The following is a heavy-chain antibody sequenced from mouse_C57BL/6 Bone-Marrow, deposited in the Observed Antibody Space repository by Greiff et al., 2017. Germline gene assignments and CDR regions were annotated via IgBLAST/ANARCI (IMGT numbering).Heavy chain of an antibody. V-gene: IGHV1-82*01. CDR2: IYPGDGDT. D-gene: IGHD1-1*01. Sequence: VQLQQSGPELVKPGASVKISCKASGYAFSSSWMNWVKQRPGKGLEWIGRIYPGDGDTNYNGKFKGKATLTADKSSSTAYMQLSSLTSEDSAVYFCARRYYYGSRGDLDYWGQGTTLTVSS. CDR1: GYAFSSSW. CDR3: ARRYYYGSRGDLDY. J-gene: IGHJ2*01.